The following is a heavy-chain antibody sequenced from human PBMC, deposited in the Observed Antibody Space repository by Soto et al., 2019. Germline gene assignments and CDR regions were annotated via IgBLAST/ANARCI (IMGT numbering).Heavy chain of an antibody. CDR2: IYTSGST. D-gene: IGHD6-6*01. Sequence: SETLSLTCTVSGGSISSYYWSWIRQPAGKGLEWIGRIYTSGSTNYNPSLKSRVTMSVDTSKNQFSLKLSSVTAADTAVYYCARDGEGSSSGGHYYYGMDVWGQGTTVTVSS. J-gene: IGHJ6*02. CDR3: ARDGEGSSSGGHYYYGMDV. CDR1: GGSISSYY. V-gene: IGHV4-4*07.